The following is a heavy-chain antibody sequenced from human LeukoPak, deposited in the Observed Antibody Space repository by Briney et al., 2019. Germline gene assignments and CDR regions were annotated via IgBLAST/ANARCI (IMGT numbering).Heavy chain of an antibody. CDR3: ARDIVVVPAAPFGAFDI. Sequence: PGGSLRLSCAASGFTFSDYYISWIRQAPGKGLEWVSYISSSGSTIYYADSVKGRFTISRDNAKNSLYLQMNSLRAEDTAVYYCARDIVVVPAAPFGAFDIWGQGTMVTVSS. D-gene: IGHD2-2*01. CDR2: ISSSGSTI. CDR1: GFTFSDYY. V-gene: IGHV3-11*01. J-gene: IGHJ3*02.